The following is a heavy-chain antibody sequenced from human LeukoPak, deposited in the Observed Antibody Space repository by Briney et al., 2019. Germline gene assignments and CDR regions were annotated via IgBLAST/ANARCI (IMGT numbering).Heavy chain of an antibody. CDR1: GGSISSHY. D-gene: IGHD3-9*01. CDR3: ARVRREYDILTGYRVYYFDY. Sequence: TASETLSLTCSVSGGSISSHYWSWIRQPPGKGLEWIGYIYYSGSTNYNPSLKSRVTISVDTSKNQFSLKLFSVTAADTAVYYCARVRREYDILTGYRVYYFDYWGQGTLVTVSS. J-gene: IGHJ4*02. CDR2: IYYSGST. V-gene: IGHV4-59*11.